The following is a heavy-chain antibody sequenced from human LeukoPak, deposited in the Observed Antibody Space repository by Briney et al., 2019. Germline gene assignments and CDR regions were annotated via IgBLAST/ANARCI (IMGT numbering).Heavy chain of an antibody. CDR3: ARVWEIGGSWHFDY. CDR1: GYTFTSYD. V-gene: IGHV1-8*03. J-gene: IGHJ4*02. Sequence: ASVKVSCKASGYTFTSYDINWVRQATGQGFEWMGWMNPNSGNTGYAQKFQGRVTITRSTSISTAYMELSSLRSEDTAVYYCARVWEIGGSWHFDYWGQGTLVTVSS. D-gene: IGHD2-15*01. CDR2: MNPNSGNT.